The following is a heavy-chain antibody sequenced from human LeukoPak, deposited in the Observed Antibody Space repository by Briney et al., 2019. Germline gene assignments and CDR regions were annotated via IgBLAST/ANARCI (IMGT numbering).Heavy chain of an antibody. CDR2: IYTSGST. CDR3: ARDNGWWEPHAFDI. V-gene: IGHV4-4*07. D-gene: IGHD1-26*01. J-gene: IGHJ3*02. Sequence: SETLSLTCTVSGGSISSYYWSWIRQPAGKGLEWIGRIYTSGSTNYNPSLKSRVTMSVDTSKNQFSLKLSSVTAADTAVYYCARDNGWWEPHAFDIWGRGTMATVSS. CDR1: GGSISSYY.